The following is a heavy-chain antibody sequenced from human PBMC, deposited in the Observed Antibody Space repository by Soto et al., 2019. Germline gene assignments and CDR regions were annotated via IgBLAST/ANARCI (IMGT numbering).Heavy chain of an antibody. CDR2: IIPILGIA. J-gene: IGHJ6*03. V-gene: IGHV1-69*04. CDR3: AKDYRRYYYYKAV. Sequence: GASVKVSCKASGGTFSSYTISWVRQAPGQGLEWMGRIIPILGIANYAQKFQGRVTITADKSTSTAYMELSSLRSEDTAVYYCAKDYRRYYYYKAVGGKGTTVTVSS. CDR1: GGTFSSYT.